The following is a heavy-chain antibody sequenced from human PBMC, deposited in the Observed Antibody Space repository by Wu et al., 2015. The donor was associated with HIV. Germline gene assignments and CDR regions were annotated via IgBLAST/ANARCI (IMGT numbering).Heavy chain of an antibody. CDR3: AREGGAAAGRSWGDY. V-gene: IGHV1-18*01. J-gene: IGHJ4*02. D-gene: IGHD6-13*01. CDR1: GYIFSNYD. Sequence: QVQLVQSGAEVKKPGASVRVSCQASGYIFSNYDINWVRQAPGQGLEWMGWMNPDNGNTAFAQKLQGRVTMTTDTSTSTAYMELRSLRSDDTAVYYCAREGGAAAGRSWGDYWGQGTLVTVSS. CDR2: MNPDNGNT.